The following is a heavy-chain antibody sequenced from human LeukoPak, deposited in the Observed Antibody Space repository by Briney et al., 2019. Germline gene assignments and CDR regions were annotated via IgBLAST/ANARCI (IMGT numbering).Heavy chain of an antibody. D-gene: IGHD6-19*01. V-gene: IGHV4-34*01. Sequence: NPSETLSHTCAVYGGSFSGYYWSWIRQPPGKGLEWIGEINHSGSTNYNPSLKSRVTISVDTSKNQFSLKLSSVTAADTAVYYCARARAVAKYDYWGQGTLVTVSS. CDR2: INHSGST. J-gene: IGHJ4*02. CDR1: GGSFSGYY. CDR3: ARARAVAKYDY.